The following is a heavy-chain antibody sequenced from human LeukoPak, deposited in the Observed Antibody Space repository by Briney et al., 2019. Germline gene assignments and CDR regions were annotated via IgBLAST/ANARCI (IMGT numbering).Heavy chain of an antibody. V-gene: IGHV4-61*09. J-gene: IGHJ6*03. CDR1: GGSISSGSYY. Sequence: SQTLSLTCTVSGGSISSGSYYWSWIRQPAGKGLEWIGHIYTSGSTNYNPSLRSRVTVSIDTSKNQFSLKLSSVTVADTAVYYCARDSHYSTSSPYYYYYTNVWGEGTTVIVSS. CDR2: IYTSGST. D-gene: IGHD6-6*01. CDR3: ARDSHYSTSSPYYYYYTNV.